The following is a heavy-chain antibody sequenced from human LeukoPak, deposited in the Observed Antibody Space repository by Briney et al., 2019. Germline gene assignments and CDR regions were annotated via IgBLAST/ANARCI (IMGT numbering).Heavy chain of an antibody. V-gene: IGHV3-48*01. Sequence: GGSLRLSCAASGFTFSSYSMNWVRQAPGKGLEWVSYISSSSSTIYYADSVKGRFTISRDNAKNSLYLQMNSLRAEDTAVYYCAKGDDGIVGATIIWGQGTLVTVSS. CDR3: AKGDDGIVGATII. J-gene: IGHJ4*02. CDR2: ISSSSSTI. D-gene: IGHD1-26*01. CDR1: GFTFSSYS.